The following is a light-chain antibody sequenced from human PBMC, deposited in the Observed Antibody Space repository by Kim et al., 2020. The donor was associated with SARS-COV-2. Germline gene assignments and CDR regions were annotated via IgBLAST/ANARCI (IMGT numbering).Light chain of an antibody. Sequence: APGKTARITGGGNNIGSKGVHWYQQKPGQAPVLVIYYDSDRPSGIPERFSGSNSGNTATLTISRVEAGDEADYYCQVWDSSSDHRVFGGGTKLTVL. V-gene: IGLV3-21*04. CDR1: NIGSKG. CDR2: YDS. CDR3: QVWDSSSDHRV. J-gene: IGLJ3*02.